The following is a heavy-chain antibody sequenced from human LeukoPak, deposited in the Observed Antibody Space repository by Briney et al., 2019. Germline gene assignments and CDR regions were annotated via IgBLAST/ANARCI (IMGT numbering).Heavy chain of an antibody. D-gene: IGHD3-22*01. J-gene: IGHJ3*02. CDR1: GGSITSNSYY. CDR2: LYYTGST. V-gene: IGHV4-39*01. Sequence: PSETLSLTCTVSGGSITSNSYYWAWIRQPPGKGLEWIGSLYYTGSTNYSPSLKSRVTISGDTSENQFSLKLNSVTAADTAVYYCARAIYDSSGFYQDYAFDIWGQGTMVTVSS. CDR3: ARAIYDSSGFYQDYAFDI.